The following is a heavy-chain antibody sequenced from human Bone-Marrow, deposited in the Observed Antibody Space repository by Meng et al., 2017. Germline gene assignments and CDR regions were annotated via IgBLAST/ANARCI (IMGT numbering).Heavy chain of an antibody. CDR2: IVVGSGNT. J-gene: IGHJ4*02. CDR1: GFTFTSSA. CDR3: AADPSFWSGYSVLGY. D-gene: IGHD3-3*01. Sequence: SAKVSCKASGFTFTSSAVQWVRQARGQRLEWIGWIVVGSGNTNYAQKFQERVTITRDMSTSTAYMELSSLRSEDTAVYYCAADPSFWSGYSVLGYWGQGTLVTVSS. V-gene: IGHV1-58*01.